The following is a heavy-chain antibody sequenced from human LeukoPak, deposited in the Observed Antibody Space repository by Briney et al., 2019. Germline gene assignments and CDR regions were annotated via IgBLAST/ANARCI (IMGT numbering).Heavy chain of an antibody. CDR1: GYTFSSYA. V-gene: IGHV1-69*13. Sequence: GASVKVSCKASGYTFSSYAISWVRQAPGQGLEWMGGIIPIFGTANYAQKFQGRVTITADESTSTAYMELSSLRSEDTAVYYCARSNYDSSGYYLPYYYYGMDVWGQGTTVTVSS. J-gene: IGHJ6*02. CDR3: ARSNYDSSGYYLPYYYYGMDV. D-gene: IGHD3-22*01. CDR2: IIPIFGTA.